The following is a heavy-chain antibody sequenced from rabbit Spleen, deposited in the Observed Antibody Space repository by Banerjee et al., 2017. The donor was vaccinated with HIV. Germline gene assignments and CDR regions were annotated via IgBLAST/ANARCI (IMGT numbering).Heavy chain of an antibody. Sequence: QQHLEESGGGLVKPGGTLTLTCTASGIDFSSSYWICWVRQAPGKGLGWIACVYSGSSGSTWYASWVNGRFTISRSTSLNTVDLQMTSLTAADTATYFCARDSAGREDFNLWGQGTLVTVS. D-gene: IGHD4-2*01. J-gene: IGHJ4*01. CDR1: GIDFSSSYW. CDR3: ARDSAGREDFNL. V-gene: IGHV1S43*01. CDR2: VYSGSSGST.